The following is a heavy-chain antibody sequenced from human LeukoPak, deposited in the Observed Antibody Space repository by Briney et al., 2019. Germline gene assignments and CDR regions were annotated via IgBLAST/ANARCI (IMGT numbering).Heavy chain of an antibody. CDR3: AAHILSNSGFDY. J-gene: IGHJ4*02. V-gene: IGHV1-58*02. D-gene: IGHD4-23*01. Sequence: SVKVSCKASGFTFTSSAMQWVRQARGQRLEWIGWIVVGSGNTNYAQKFQERVTITRDMSTSTAYMELSSLRSEDTAVYYFAAHILSNSGFDYWGQGTLVTVSS. CDR2: IVVGSGNT. CDR1: GFTFTSSA.